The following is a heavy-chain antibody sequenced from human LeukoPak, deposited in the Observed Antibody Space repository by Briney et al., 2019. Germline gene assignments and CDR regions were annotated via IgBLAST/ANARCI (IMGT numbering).Heavy chain of an antibody. D-gene: IGHD6-25*01. J-gene: IGHJ6*03. CDR1: GFTFSGST. V-gene: IGHV3-73*01. Sequence: GGSLRLSCAASGFTFSGSTTHWVRQASGKGLEWVGRIRSKANSYATAYAASVEGRFTISRDDSKNTAYLQMNSLKTEDTAMYYCARAQRGDYMDVWGKGTTVTISS. CDR3: ARAQRGDYMDV. CDR2: IRSKANSYAT.